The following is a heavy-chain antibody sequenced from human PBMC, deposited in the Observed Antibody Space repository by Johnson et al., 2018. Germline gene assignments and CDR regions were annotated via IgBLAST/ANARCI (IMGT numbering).Heavy chain of an antibody. CDR1: GFTFRDYA. J-gene: IGHJ6*03. CDR2: ISSDGCNK. V-gene: IGHV3-30-3*01. D-gene: IGHD6-19*01. CDR3: ARDGGLDYYYYDRYV. Sequence: QVQLVQSGGGVVQPGSLRLSCAASGFTFRDYAMHWVRQAPGKGLEWVAVISSDGCNKYYADSVKGRFTISRDNSKNTLYLQMNSRSAVDTAVYYCARDGGLDYYYYDRYVWGKGTTVTVSS.